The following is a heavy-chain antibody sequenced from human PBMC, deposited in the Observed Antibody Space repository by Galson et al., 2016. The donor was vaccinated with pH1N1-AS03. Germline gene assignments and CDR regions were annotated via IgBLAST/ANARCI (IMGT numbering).Heavy chain of an antibody. Sequence: SVKVSCKASGGTLNNYAVNWVRQAPGQGLEWMGGISPIFGSANHAQKFQGRVTITADKFTKTAYMELSGLSSEDTAVYYCARGLTYHFGSGSVFWGQGTLVTVSS. CDR1: GGTLNNYA. CDR2: ISPIFGSA. V-gene: IGHV1-69*06. CDR3: ARGLTYHFGSGSVF. D-gene: IGHD3-10*01. J-gene: IGHJ4*02.